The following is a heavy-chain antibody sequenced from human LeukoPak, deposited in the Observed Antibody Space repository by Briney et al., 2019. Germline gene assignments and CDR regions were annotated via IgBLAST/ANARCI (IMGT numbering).Heavy chain of an antibody. V-gene: IGHV3-23*01. CDR3: AKRSLTPLYYFDY. CDR1: GFTFSSYW. Sequence: PGGSLRLSCTASGFTFSSYWMSWVRQAPGKGLEWVSGLSGSGGSTFYADSVRGRFTISRDNSKNTLYLQMNSLRVEDTAVYYCAKRSLTPLYYFDYWGQGTLVTVTS. D-gene: IGHD2-15*01. J-gene: IGHJ4*02. CDR2: LSGSGGST.